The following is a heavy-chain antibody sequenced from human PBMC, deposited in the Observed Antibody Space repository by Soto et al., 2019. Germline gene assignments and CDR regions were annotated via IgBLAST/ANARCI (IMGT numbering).Heavy chain of an antibody. J-gene: IGHJ6*02. CDR3: ARALDDILTGPLHYGMDV. CDR2: ISAYNGNT. Sequence: QVQLVQSGAEVKKPGASVKVSCKASGYTFTSYGISWVRQAPGQGLEWMGWISAYNGNTNYAQKLQGRVTMTTDTNTSTAYMELRSPRSNDTAVYYCARALDDILTGPLHYGMDVWGQGTTVTVSS. D-gene: IGHD3-9*01. V-gene: IGHV1-18*01. CDR1: GYTFTSYG.